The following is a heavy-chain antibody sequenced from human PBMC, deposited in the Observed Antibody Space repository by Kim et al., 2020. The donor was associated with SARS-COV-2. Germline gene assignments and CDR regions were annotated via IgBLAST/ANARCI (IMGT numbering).Heavy chain of an antibody. V-gene: IGHV3-30-3*01. CDR2: ISYDGSNK. Sequence: GGSLRLSCAASGFTFSSYAMHWVRQAPGKGLEWVAVISYDGSNKYYADSVKGRFTISRDNSKNTLYLQMNSLRAEDTAVYYCANIPGWDVSSWYWAYTSTWFDPWGQGTLVTVSS. CDR1: GFTFSSYA. D-gene: IGHD6-13*01. J-gene: IGHJ5*02. CDR3: ANIPGWDVSSWYWAYTSTWFDP.